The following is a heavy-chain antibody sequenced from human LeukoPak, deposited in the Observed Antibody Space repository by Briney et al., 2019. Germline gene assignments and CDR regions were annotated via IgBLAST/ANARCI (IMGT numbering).Heavy chain of an antibody. CDR1: GGTFSSYA. J-gene: IGHJ4*02. Sequence: ASVKVSCKASGGTFSSYAISWVRQAPGQGLEWMGGIIPIFGTANYAQKFQGRVTITTDESTSTAYMELSSLRSEDTAVYYCARVRGATSPGYFDYWGQGTLVTVPS. CDR3: ARVRGATSPGYFDY. CDR2: IIPIFGTA. V-gene: IGHV1-69*05. D-gene: IGHD1-26*01.